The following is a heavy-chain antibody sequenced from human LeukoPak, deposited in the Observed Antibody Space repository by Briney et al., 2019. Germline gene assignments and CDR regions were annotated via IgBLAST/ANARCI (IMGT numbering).Heavy chain of an antibody. J-gene: IGHJ5*02. CDR1: GFTFSSFW. Sequence: GGSLRLSCAASGFTFSSFWMNWVRHTPGKGLEWVAVISYDGSNKYYADSVKGRFTISRDNSKNTLYLQMNSLRAEDTAVYYCAKDRGNWFDPWGQGTLVTVSS. D-gene: IGHD3-10*01. CDR3: AKDRGNWFDP. V-gene: IGHV3-30*18. CDR2: ISYDGSNK.